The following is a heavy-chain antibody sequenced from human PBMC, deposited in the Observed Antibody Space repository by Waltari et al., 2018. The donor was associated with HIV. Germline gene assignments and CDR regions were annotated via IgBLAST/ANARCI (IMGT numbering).Heavy chain of an antibody. D-gene: IGHD4-17*01. J-gene: IGHJ4*02. Sequence: QLQLQESGPGLVKPSETLSLTCTVSGGSISSSSYYWGWIRQPPGKGLEWIGSIYYSGGTYYNPSLKSRVTISVDTSKNQFSLKLSSVTAADTAVYYCRVNYDYGDRDYWGQGTLVTVSS. V-gene: IGHV4-39*01. CDR1: GGSISSSSYY. CDR2: IYYSGGT. CDR3: RVNYDYGDRDY.